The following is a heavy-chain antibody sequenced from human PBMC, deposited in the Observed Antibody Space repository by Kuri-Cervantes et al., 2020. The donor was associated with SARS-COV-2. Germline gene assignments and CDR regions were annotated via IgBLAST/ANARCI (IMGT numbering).Heavy chain of an antibody. Sequence: LSCAVYGGSFSGYYWSWIRQPPGKGLEWIGEINHSGSTKYNPSLKSRVAISVDTSKNQFSLQLNSVTPEDTAVYYCSGTYYGRDYWGQGTLVTVSS. CDR3: SGTYYGRDY. J-gene: IGHJ4*02. V-gene: IGHV4-34*01. CDR2: INHSGST. CDR1: GGSFSGYY. D-gene: IGHD3-10*01.